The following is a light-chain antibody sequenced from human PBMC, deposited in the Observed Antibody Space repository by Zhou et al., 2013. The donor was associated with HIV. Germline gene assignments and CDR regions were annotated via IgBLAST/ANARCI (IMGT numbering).Light chain of an antibody. CDR3: QQYVSSPRT. CDR1: QTVSGIY. J-gene: IGKJ2*01. Sequence: EIVLTQSPGTLSLSPGERATLSCRASQTVSGIYLAWYQQRPGQAPTLLIYGVSRRPTGISDRFSGSGSGTDFTLTISRLEPEDFAVYYCQQYVSSPRTFGQGTKLDIK. V-gene: IGKV3-20*01. CDR2: GVS.